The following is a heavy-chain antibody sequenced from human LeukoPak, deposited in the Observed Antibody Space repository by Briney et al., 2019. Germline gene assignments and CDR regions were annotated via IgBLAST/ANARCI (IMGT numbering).Heavy chain of an antibody. Sequence: VASVRVSCKASGYTFSTYDINWVGQATGQGLEWMGWMNPNSGNTGYAQKFQGRVTMTRNTSISTAYMELSSLRSEDTAVYYCARKAIVAAGINWFDPWGQGTLVTVSS. CDR3: ARKAIVAAGINWFDP. J-gene: IGHJ5*02. D-gene: IGHD6-13*01. CDR1: GYTFSTYD. CDR2: MNPNSGNT. V-gene: IGHV1-8*01.